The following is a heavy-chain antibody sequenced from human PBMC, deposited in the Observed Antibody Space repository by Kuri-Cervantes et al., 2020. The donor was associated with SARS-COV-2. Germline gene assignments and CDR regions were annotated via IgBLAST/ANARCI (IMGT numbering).Heavy chain of an antibody. CDR3: AKARKGDLRPTVFDY. CDR2: ISGGST. V-gene: IGHV3-38-3*01. CDR1: GFTVSSNE. Sequence: GESLKISCAASGFTVSSNEMSWVRQAPGKGLEWVSSISGGSTYYADSRKGRFTISRDNSKNTLHLQMNSLRAEDTAVYYCAKARKGDLRPTVFDYWGQGTLVTVSS. D-gene: IGHD3-3*01. J-gene: IGHJ4*02.